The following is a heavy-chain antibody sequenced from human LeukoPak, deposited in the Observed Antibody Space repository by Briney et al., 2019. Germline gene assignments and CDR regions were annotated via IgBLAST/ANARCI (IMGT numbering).Heavy chain of an antibody. CDR2: ISAYNGDT. CDR3: ARDPGMVRGVRLPFDY. Sequence: ASVKVSCEASGYTFNSYGISWVRQAPGQGLEWMGWISAYNGDTNYAQKVQGRLTMTTDTSTSTAYMELRSLRSDDTAVYYCARDPGMVRGVRLPFDYWGQGTLVTVSS. J-gene: IGHJ4*02. CDR1: GYTFNSYG. D-gene: IGHD3-10*01. V-gene: IGHV1-18*04.